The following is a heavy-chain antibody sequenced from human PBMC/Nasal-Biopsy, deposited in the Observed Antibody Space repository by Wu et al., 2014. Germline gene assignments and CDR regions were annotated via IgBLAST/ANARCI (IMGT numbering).Heavy chain of an antibody. CDR1: IHLQRLL. J-gene: IGHJ5*02. CDR2: INPNSGGT. CDR3: ARAGPGIAAIGNWLDP. D-gene: IGHD6-13*01. V-gene: IGHV1-2*06. Sequence: VKVSCKGFWIHLQRLLYALGATGPGQGLEWMGRINPNSGGTNYAQKFQGRVTMTRDTSISTAYMEVGSLTSDDTAVYYCARAGPGIAAIGNWLDPWGQGTLVTVSS.